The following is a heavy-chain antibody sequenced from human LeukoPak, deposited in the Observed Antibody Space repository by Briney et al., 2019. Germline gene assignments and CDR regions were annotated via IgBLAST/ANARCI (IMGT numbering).Heavy chain of an antibody. J-gene: IGHJ6*03. CDR1: GGSIGSGSYY. Sequence: SQTLSLTCTVSGGSIGSGSYYWSWIRQPAGKGLEWIGRIYTSGSTNYNPSLKSRVTISVDTSKNQFSLKLSSVTAADTAVYYCARDFARHYYYYMDVWGKGTTVTISS. D-gene: IGHD6-25*01. CDR2: IYTSGST. CDR3: ARDFARHYYYYMDV. V-gene: IGHV4-61*02.